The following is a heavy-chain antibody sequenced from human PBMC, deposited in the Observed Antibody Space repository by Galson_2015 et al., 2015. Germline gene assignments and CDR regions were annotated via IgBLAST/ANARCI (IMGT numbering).Heavy chain of an antibody. J-gene: IGHJ4*02. CDR3: ARAKGSSGWSDFDY. D-gene: IGHD6-19*01. Sequence: SVKVSCKASGGTFNRFGFSWVRQAPGQGLEWVGGIIPIFGTTNYAQKFQGRVTVTADESTSTVYMELSSLRSEDTAVYYCARAKGSSGWSDFDYWGQGTLVTVSS. V-gene: IGHV1-69*13. CDR2: IIPIFGTT. CDR1: GGTFNRFG.